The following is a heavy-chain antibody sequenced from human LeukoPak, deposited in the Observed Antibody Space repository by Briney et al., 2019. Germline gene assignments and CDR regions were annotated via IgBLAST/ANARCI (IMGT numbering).Heavy chain of an antibody. CDR3: EVDYYYYGMDV. Sequence: SETLSLTCTVSGGSISSYYRSWIRQPPGKGLEWIGYIYYSGSTNYNPSLKSRVTISVDTSKNQFSLKLSSVTAADTAVYYCEVDYYYYGMDVWGQGTTVTVSS. D-gene: IGHD2-15*01. J-gene: IGHJ6*02. CDR2: IYYSGST. V-gene: IGHV4-59*01. CDR1: GGSISSYY.